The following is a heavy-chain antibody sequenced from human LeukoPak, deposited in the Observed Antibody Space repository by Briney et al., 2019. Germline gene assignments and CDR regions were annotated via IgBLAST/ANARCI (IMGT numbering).Heavy chain of an antibody. CDR2: ISAYNDNT. J-gene: IGHJ4*02. CDR1: GYTFTTYG. CDR3: ARLDGDYGGVDY. D-gene: IGHD4-17*01. V-gene: IGHV1-18*01. Sequence: ASVKVSCKASGYTFTTYGISWVRQAPGQGLEWMGWISAYNDNTNYAQRLQGRVTMTTDTSTSTAYMELRSPRSDDTAVYYCARLDGDYGGVDYWGQGTLVTVSS.